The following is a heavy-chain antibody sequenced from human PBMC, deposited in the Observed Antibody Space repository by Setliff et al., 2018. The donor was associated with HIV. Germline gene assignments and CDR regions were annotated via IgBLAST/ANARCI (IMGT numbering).Heavy chain of an antibody. V-gene: IGHV4-61*09. J-gene: IGHJ4*02. CDR1: GDSITSGTYY. Sequence: SETLSLTCTVSGDSITSGTYYWSWIRQPAGMRLEWIGHISTSGTTNYNPSLKSLVTISADTSKSQFSLKLTSVTAADTAAYFCARVSTDYVWGSFLSSGPYYFDFWGQGALVTVSS. CDR2: ISTSGTT. CDR3: ARVSTDYVWGSFLSSGPYYFDF. D-gene: IGHD3-16*01.